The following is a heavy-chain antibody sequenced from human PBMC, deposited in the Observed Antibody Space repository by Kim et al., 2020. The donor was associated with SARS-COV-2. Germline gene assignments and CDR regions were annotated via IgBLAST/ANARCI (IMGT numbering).Heavy chain of an antibody. Sequence: SETLSLTCTVSGASVTTEDYYWTWIRQPPGKGLEWIGYIHYSGVTYYNPSLQSRVTISVDTSKNQFSLKLTSVTAADTAVYYCARDQEVRGVINYFDPWGQGTLVTVSS. CDR3: ARDQEVRGVINYFDP. CDR1: GASVTTEDYY. D-gene: IGHD3-10*01. J-gene: IGHJ5*02. V-gene: IGHV4-30-4*01. CDR2: IHYSGVT.